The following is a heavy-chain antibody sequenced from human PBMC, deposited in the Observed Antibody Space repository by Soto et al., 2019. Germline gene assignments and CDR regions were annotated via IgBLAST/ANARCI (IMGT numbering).Heavy chain of an antibody. Sequence: ELQLLESGGGLAQPGGSLRLSGAACGFTFSSYGMNWVREAPGKGLEWVSALSGSGDTTYYADSVRGRFSISRDNSKNTLYLQMSSLRGEDTAVYYCAKGTQFFYYYAMAVWGQGTTVTVSS. V-gene: IGHV3-23*01. CDR3: AKGTQFFYYYAMAV. CDR2: LSGSGDTT. CDR1: GFTFSSYG. J-gene: IGHJ6*02.